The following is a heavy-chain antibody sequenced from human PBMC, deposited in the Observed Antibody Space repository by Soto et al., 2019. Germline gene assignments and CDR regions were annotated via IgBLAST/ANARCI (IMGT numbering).Heavy chain of an antibody. CDR3: AKSTLTGYCSGGSCSNYYYYGMDV. CDR2: ISYDGSNK. Sequence: PGGSLRLSCAASGFTFSSYGMHWVRQAPGKGLEWVAVISYDGSNKYYADSVKGRFTISRDNSKNTLYLQMNSLRAEDTAVYYCAKSTLTGYCSGGSCSNYYYYGMDVWGQGTTVTVSS. CDR1: GFTFSSYG. D-gene: IGHD2-15*01. J-gene: IGHJ6*02. V-gene: IGHV3-30*18.